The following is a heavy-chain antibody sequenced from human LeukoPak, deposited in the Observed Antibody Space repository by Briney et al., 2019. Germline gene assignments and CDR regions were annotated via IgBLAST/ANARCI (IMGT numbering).Heavy chain of an antibody. CDR2: IYYSGST. D-gene: IGHD4-23*01. J-gene: IGHJ4*02. Sequence: PSETLSLTCTVSGGSISSSSYYWGWIRQPPGKGLEGIGSIYYSGSTYYNPSLKSRVTISVDTSKNQFSLKLSSVTAADTAVYYCARVMGRWAGIDYWGQGTLVTVSS. V-gene: IGHV4-39*07. CDR3: ARVMGRWAGIDY. CDR1: GGSISSSSYY.